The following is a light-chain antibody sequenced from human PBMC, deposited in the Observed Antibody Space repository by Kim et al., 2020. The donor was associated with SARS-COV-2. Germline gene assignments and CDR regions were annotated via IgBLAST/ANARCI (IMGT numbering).Light chain of an antibody. V-gene: IGLV3-1*01. Sequence: SYELTQPPSVSVSPGQTASITCSGDKLGDKYACWYQQKPGQSPVLVIYQDSKRPSGIPERFSGSNSGNTATLTIGGTQAMDEADYYCQAWDSSTKVFGTGTKVTVL. J-gene: IGLJ1*01. CDR2: QDS. CDR1: KLGDKY. CDR3: QAWDSSTKV.